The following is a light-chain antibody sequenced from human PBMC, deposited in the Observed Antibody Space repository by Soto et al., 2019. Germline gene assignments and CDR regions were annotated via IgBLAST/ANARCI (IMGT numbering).Light chain of an antibody. Sequence: DIQMTQSPSSLSASVGDRVTITCQASQDISNYLNWYQQKPGKAPKLLIYDASNLETGVPSRFSGSGSGTDFTFTISTVQPEDIATYYCQHYDNLPLTFGGGTKVEIK. CDR2: DAS. CDR3: QHYDNLPLT. V-gene: IGKV1-33*01. J-gene: IGKJ4*01. CDR1: QDISNY.